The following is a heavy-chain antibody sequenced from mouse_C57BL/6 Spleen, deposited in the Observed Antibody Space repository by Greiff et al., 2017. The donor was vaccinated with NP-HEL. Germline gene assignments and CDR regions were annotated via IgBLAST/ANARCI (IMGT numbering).Heavy chain of an antibody. D-gene: IGHD2-4*01. CDR2: ISSGSSTI. CDR3: AKYYDYDGVWFAY. J-gene: IGHJ3*01. Sequence: EVHLVESGGGLVKPGGSLKLSCAASGFTFSDYGMHWVRQAPEKGLEWVAYISSGSSTIYYADTVKGRFTISRDNAKNTLFLQMTSLRSEDTAMYYCAKYYDYDGVWFAYWGQGTLVTVSA. V-gene: IGHV5-17*01. CDR1: GFTFSDYG.